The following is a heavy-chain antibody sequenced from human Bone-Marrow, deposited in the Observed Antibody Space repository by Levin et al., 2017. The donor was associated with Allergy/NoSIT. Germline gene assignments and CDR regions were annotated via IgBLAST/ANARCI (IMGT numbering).Heavy chain of an antibody. Sequence: GGSLRLSCAASGFTFSSYSMNWVRQAPGKGLEWVSSISSSSSYIYYADSVKGRFTISRDNAKNSLYLQMNSLRAGDTAVYYCARDRPRRGGGFDYWGQGTLVTVSS. CDR1: GFTFSSYS. CDR2: ISSSSSYI. CDR3: ARDRPRRGGGFDY. D-gene: IGHD3-16*01. V-gene: IGHV3-21*01. J-gene: IGHJ4*02.